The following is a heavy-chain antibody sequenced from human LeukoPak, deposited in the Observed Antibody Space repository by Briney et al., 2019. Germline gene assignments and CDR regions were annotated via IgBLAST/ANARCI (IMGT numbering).Heavy chain of an antibody. CDR3: AKDGAVAGTGGFDY. Sequence: PGGSLRLSCTASGFTFSSYAMSWVRQAPGKGLEWVSAISGSGGSTYYADSVKGRFTISRDNSKNTLYLQMNSLRAEDTAVYYCAKDGAVAGTGGFDYWGQGTLVTVSS. D-gene: IGHD6-19*01. V-gene: IGHV3-23*01. CDR1: GFTFSSYA. J-gene: IGHJ4*02. CDR2: ISGSGGST.